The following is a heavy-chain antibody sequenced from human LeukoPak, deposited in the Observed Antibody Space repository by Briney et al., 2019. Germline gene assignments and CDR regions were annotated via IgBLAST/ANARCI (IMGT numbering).Heavy chain of an antibody. J-gene: IGHJ4*02. D-gene: IGHD2-8*01. CDR1: GFTFSASA. Sequence: QPGGSLRLSCAASGFTFSASAMHWVRQASGKGLEWVGRIRNKANGYETAYAASVKGRFIISRDDSKNTAYLQMNSLKTEDTAVYYRTRLGYCTNGVCYLDYWGQGILVTVSS. CDR3: TRLGYCTNGVCYLDY. V-gene: IGHV3-73*01. CDR2: IRNKANGYET.